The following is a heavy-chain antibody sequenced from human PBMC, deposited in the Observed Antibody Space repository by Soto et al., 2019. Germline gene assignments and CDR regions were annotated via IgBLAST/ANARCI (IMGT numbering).Heavy chain of an antibody. CDR2: ISWNSGSI. CDR1: GLTFDDYA. Sequence: EVQLVESGGGFVQPGRSLRLSCAASGLTFDDYAMHWVRQAPGKGLEWVSRISWNSGSIGYADSVKGRFTISRDNAKNSLYLQMNSLRAEDTALYYCAKAVGSYGNFDYWGQGTLVTVSS. V-gene: IGHV3-9*01. D-gene: IGHD5-18*01. J-gene: IGHJ4*02. CDR3: AKAVGSYGNFDY.